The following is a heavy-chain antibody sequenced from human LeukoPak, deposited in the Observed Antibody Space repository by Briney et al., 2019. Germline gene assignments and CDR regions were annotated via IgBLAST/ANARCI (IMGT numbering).Heavy chain of an antibody. CDR3: ARDLGYYDSSGYSLGY. Sequence: GGSLRLSCAASGFTFDDYGMSWVRQAPGKGLEWVSGINWNGGSTGYADSVKGRFTISRDNSKNTLYLQMNSLRAEDTAVYYCARDLGYYDSSGYSLGYWGQGTLVTVSS. D-gene: IGHD3-22*01. J-gene: IGHJ4*02. CDR1: GFTFDDYG. CDR2: INWNGGST. V-gene: IGHV3-20*04.